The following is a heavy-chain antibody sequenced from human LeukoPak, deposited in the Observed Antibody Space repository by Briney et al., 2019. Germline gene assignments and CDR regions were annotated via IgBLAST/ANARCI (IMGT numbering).Heavy chain of an antibody. CDR3: ASQYYDSSGGIFDY. Sequence: PSETLSLTCTVSGGSISSYYWSWIRQPPGKGLEWIGYIYYSGSTIYNPSLKSRVTISVDTSKNQFSLKLSSVTAADTAVYYCASQYYDSSGGIFDYWGQGTLVTVSS. J-gene: IGHJ4*02. CDR1: GGSISSYY. D-gene: IGHD3-22*01. CDR2: IYYSGST. V-gene: IGHV4-59*01.